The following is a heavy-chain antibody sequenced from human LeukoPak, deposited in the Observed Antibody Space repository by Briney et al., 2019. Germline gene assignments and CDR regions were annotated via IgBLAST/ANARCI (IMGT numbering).Heavy chain of an antibody. D-gene: IGHD2-15*01. J-gene: IGHJ3*02. Sequence: PSQTLSLTCAVSGGSISSGGYSWSWIRQPPGKGLEWIGYIYHSGSTYYNPSLKSRVTISVDRSKNQFSLKLSSVTAADTAVYYCASYCSGGSCYPNDVFDIWGQGTMVTVSS. CDR1: GGSISSGGYS. V-gene: IGHV4-30-2*01. CDR3: ASYCSGGSCYPNDVFDI. CDR2: IYHSGST.